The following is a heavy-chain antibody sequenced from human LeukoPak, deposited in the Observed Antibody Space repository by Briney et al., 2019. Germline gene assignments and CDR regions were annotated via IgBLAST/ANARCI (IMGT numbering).Heavy chain of an antibody. CDR2: IYYSGST. Sequence: SETLSLTCTVSGGSISSSSYYWGWIRQPPGKGLEWIGSIYYSGSTYYNPSLKSRVTISVDTSKNQFSLKLSSVTAADTAVYHCARHDTMATLDYWGQGTLVTVSS. D-gene: IGHD3-10*01. V-gene: IGHV4-39*01. CDR3: ARHDTMATLDY. CDR1: GGSISSSSYY. J-gene: IGHJ4*02.